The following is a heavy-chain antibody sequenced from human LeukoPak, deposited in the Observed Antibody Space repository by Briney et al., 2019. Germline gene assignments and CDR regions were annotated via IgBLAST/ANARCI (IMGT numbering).Heavy chain of an antibody. V-gene: IGHV3-30*18. J-gene: IGHJ4*02. CDR1: GFTFSSYA. Sequence: GGSLRLSCAASGFTFSSYAMSWVRQAPGKGLEWVAVISYDGSNKYYADSVKGRFTISRDNSKNTLYLQMNSLRAEDTAVYYCAKDRGWELLQGVLDYWGQGTLVTVSS. CDR2: ISYDGSNK. D-gene: IGHD1-26*01. CDR3: AKDRGWELLQGVLDY.